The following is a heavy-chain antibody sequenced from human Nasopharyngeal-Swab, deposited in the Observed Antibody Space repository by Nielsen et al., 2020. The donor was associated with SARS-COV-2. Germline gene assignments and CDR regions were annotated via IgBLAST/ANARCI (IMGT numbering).Heavy chain of an antibody. CDR2: ISSSSSYI. J-gene: IGHJ6*03. V-gene: IGHV3-21*01. CDR1: GFTLSSYS. CDR3: ARVHCSRSSCSAPDYYYYYMDV. D-gene: IGHD2-2*01. Sequence: GEFLKISCAASGFTLSSYSMNWVRQAPGKGMEWASSISSSSSYIFYADSVKGRFTISRDNAKNSLYLQMNSLRVEDTAVYYCARVHCSRSSCSAPDYYYYYMDVWGKGTTVTVSS.